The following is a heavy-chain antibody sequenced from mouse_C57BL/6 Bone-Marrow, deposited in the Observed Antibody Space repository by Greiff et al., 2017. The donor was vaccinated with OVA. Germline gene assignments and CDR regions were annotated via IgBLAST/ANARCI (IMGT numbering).Heavy chain of an antibody. CDR3: AGPYDGGFAY. D-gene: IGHD1-1*02. J-gene: IGHJ2*01. CDR2: IDPNSGGT. Sequence: VQLQQPGAELVKPGASVKLSCIASGFTFTNYWMHWVQQRPGRGLEWIGRIDPNSGGTKYNEKFKSKATLTVDKPSSKAYMQLSGVTSGDSAADYCAGPYDGGFAYWGQGTTVTVSA. CDR1: GFTFTNYW. V-gene: IGHV1-72*01.